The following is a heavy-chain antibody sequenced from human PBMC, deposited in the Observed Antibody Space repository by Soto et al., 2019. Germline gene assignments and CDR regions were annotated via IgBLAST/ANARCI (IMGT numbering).Heavy chain of an antibody. V-gene: IGHV3-23*01. CDR2: IPGSADST. D-gene: IGHD2-2*01. CDR3: AKRGTSCYCSWFDP. CDR1: GFFISRLA. J-gene: IGHJ5*02. Sequence: GGSLRLSCPTSGFFISRLAMSWVRQAPGKGLEWVSAIPGSADSTYYADSVKGRFTISRDNSKNTLYLQMNSLRAEDTAVYYCAKRGTSCYCSWFDPWGQGT.